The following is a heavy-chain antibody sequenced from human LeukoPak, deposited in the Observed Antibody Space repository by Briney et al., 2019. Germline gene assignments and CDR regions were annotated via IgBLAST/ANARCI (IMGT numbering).Heavy chain of an antibody. V-gene: IGHV3-21*06. Sequence: PGGSLRLSCTTSGLTFSTSGFNWVRQAPGKGLEWVASIGPTGFDRYHADSIKGRFTISRDNANNFLYLQMDSLRAEDTAVYYCAKHLGEQQLVPYYFDYWGQGTLVTVSS. CDR3: AKHLGEQQLVPYYFDY. D-gene: IGHD6-13*01. J-gene: IGHJ4*02. CDR1: GLTFSTSG. CDR2: IGPTGFDR.